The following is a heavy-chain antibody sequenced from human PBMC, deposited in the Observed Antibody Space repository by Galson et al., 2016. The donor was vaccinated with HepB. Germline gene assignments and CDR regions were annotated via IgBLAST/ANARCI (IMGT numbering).Heavy chain of an antibody. V-gene: IGHV3-23*01. CDR3: AKDLQLWLTIYN. Sequence: SLRLSCAASGFSLRIYAMNWVRQVPGKGLEWVSGISGSGDTTYYADSVKGRFIISRDNSKNTVYLQMKSLRADDTAVYYCAKDLQLWLTIYNWGQGSLVTVSS. CDR1: GFSLRIYA. J-gene: IGHJ4*02. CDR2: ISGSGDTT. D-gene: IGHD5-18*01.